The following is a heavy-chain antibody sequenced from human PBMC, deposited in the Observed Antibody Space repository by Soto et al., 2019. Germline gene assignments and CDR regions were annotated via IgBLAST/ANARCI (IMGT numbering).Heavy chain of an antibody. Sequence: QVQLVQSGAEVKKPGASVKVSCKASGYTFTSYYISWVRQAPGQGLEWMGWISAYNGNTNYAQKLQGRVTMTTNTTTTAAFMQRSSRSPDTTAFYYGGKVAPPADHWGQGTLVTVSS. V-gene: IGHV1-18*01. J-gene: IGHJ4*02. CDR2: ISAYNGNT. CDR1: GYTFTSYY. CDR3: GKVAPPADH.